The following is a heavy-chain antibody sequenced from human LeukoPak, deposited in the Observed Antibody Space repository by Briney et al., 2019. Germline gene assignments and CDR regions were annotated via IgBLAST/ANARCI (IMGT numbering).Heavy chain of an antibody. Sequence: SVKVSCKASGGTFSSYAISWVRQAPGQGLEWMGGIIPIFGTANYAQKFQGRVTITTDESTSTAYMELSSLRFEDTAVYYCASRYCSSTSCYWVDWYFDLWGRGTLVTVSS. CDR2: IIPIFGTA. J-gene: IGHJ2*01. V-gene: IGHV1-69*05. CDR3: ASRYCSSTSCYWVDWYFDL. D-gene: IGHD2-2*01. CDR1: GGTFSSYA.